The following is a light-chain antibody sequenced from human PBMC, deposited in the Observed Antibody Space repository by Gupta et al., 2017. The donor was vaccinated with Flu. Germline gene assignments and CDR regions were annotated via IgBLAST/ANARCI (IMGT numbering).Light chain of an antibody. CDR1: SGNIAGNF. CDR2: EDN. V-gene: IGLV6-57*01. Sequence: NFMLTQPHSVSGSPGKTVSISCTRSSGNIAGNFVQWYQQRPGSSPIIVIYEDNKRPSGVPDRFSGSIDSSSNSASLTISGLETEDEAYYYCQSYDSTNLWVFGGGTGLTVL. CDR3: QSYDSTNLWV. J-gene: IGLJ3*02.